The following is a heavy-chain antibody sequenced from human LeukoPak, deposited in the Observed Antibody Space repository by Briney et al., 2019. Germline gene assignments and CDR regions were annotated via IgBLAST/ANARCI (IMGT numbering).Heavy chain of an antibody. Sequence: GGSLRLSCAASGFTFSSYWMHWVRQAPGKGLVWVSRINSDGSSTSYADSVKGRFTISRDNAKNTLYLQMNSLRAEDTAVYYCARAVRYSSSRGGFDYWGQGTLVTVSS. J-gene: IGHJ4*02. CDR2: INSDGSST. CDR1: GFTFSSYW. V-gene: IGHV3-74*01. D-gene: IGHD6-13*01. CDR3: ARAVRYSSSRGGFDY.